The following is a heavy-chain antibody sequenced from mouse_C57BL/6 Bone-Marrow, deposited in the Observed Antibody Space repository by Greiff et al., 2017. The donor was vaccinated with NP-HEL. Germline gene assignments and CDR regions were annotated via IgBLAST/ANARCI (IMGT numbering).Heavy chain of an antibody. D-gene: IGHD1-1*01. J-gene: IGHJ4*01. Sequence: EVQLQQSGPVLVKPGASVKMSCKASGYTFTDYYMNWVKQSHGKSLEWIGVINPYNGGTSYNQKFKGKATLTVDKSSSTAYMELNSLTSEDSAVYYCASPGSKAMDCWGQGTSVTVSS. CDR3: ASPGSKAMDC. V-gene: IGHV1-19*01. CDR2: INPYNGGT. CDR1: GYTFTDYY.